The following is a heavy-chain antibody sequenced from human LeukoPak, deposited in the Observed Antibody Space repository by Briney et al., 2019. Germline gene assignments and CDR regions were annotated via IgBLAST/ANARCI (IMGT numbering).Heavy chain of an antibody. CDR2: INTDGSST. J-gene: IGHJ4*02. CDR3: AKDYSSGWYILYYFDY. D-gene: IGHD6-19*01. Sequence: GGSLRLSCAASGFTFSSYWMHWVRQAPGKGLVWVSRINTDGSSTSYADSVKGRFTISRDNSKNMLYLQMNSLRAEDTALYYCAKDYSSGWYILYYFDYWGQGTLVTASS. CDR1: GFTFSSYW. V-gene: IGHV3-74*01.